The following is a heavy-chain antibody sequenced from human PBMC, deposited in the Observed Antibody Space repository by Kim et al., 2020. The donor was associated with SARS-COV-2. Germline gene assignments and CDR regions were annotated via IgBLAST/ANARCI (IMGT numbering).Heavy chain of an antibody. Sequence: GGSLRLSCTASGFTFSDHWLGWVRQAPGKGLEWVANVNQGGNEKSYGDSVKGRFSISRDNSKNAVHLDLDNLRTEDTAVYFCVRWGCYRRNCQVHFYFYGLDVWGRGATVAVSS. CDR2: VNQGGNEK. J-gene: IGHJ6*02. CDR1: GFTFSDHW. D-gene: IGHD2-15*01. V-gene: IGHV3-7*03. CDR3: VRWGCYRRNCQVHFYFYGLDV.